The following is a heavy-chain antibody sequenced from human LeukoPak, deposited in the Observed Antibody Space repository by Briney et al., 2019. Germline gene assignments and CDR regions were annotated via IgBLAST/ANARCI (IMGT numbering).Heavy chain of an antibody. Sequence: GGSLRLSCAASGFTFSSYEMNWVRQAPGKGLEWVSYISSSGSTIYYADSVKGRFTISRDNAKNSLYLQMNSLRAEDTALYYCARGGYYGSVPFDYWGQGTLVTVSS. D-gene: IGHD3-10*01. CDR3: ARGGYYGSVPFDY. V-gene: IGHV3-48*03. CDR2: ISSSGSTI. J-gene: IGHJ4*02. CDR1: GFTFSSYE.